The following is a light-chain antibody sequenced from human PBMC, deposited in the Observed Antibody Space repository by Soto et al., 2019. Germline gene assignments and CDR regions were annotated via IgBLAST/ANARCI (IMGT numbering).Light chain of an antibody. Sequence: QSVLTQPPSVSGAPGQRVTISCTGSSSNIGAGYDVHWYQQLPGTAPKLLIYGNSNRPSGVPDRFSGSKSGTSASLAITGLQAEDEVDYYCQSYDSSLSGVVFGGGATLTVL. CDR2: GNS. CDR3: QSYDSSLSGVV. V-gene: IGLV1-40*01. CDR1: SSNIGAGYD. J-gene: IGLJ2*01.